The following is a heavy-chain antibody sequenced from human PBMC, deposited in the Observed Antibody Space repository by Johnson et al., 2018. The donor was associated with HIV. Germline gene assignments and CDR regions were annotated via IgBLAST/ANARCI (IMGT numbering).Heavy chain of an antibody. CDR2: IRGSGGGT. J-gene: IGHJ3*01. CDR1: GFTFSNFA. CDR3: ARDPNGDYVGAFEF. Sequence: VQLVESGGGLVQPGGSLRVSCVGSGFTFSNFAMLWVRQAPGRGLEFVAAIRGSGGGTIYAESVRGRFTMSRDNSRNTLYLQMNSLRADDTAVYYCARDPNGDYVGAFEFWGQGTVVTVS. D-gene: IGHD4-17*01. V-gene: IGHV3-23*04.